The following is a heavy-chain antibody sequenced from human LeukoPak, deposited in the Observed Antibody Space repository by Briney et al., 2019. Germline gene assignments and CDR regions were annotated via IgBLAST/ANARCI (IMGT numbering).Heavy chain of an antibody. CDR3: ARGAGYSYGADY. J-gene: IGHJ4*02. D-gene: IGHD5-18*01. CDR1: GFTFSSYA. Sequence: GGSLRLSCAASGFTFSSYAMHWVRQAPGKGLEWVAVISYDGSNKYYADSVKGRFTISRDNSKNTLYLQMNSLRAEDTAVYYYARGAGYSYGADYWGQGTLVTVSS. V-gene: IGHV3-30*04. CDR2: ISYDGSNK.